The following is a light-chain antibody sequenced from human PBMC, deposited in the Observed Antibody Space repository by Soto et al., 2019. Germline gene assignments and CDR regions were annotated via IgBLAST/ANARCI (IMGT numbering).Light chain of an antibody. CDR3: QQLNSYPLT. V-gene: IGKV1-9*01. J-gene: IGKJ4*01. Sequence: DIQLTQSPSFLSASVGDRVTITCRASQGISSYLAWYQQKPGKAPKLLIYAASTLQSGVPSRFSGSVSGTEFTLTIISLQPEDFATYYCQQLNSYPLTFGGGTKVDIK. CDR1: QGISSY. CDR2: AAS.